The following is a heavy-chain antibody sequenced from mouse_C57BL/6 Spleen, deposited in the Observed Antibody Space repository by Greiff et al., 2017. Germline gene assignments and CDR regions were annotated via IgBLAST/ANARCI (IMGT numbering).Heavy chain of an antibody. CDR3: ARPHYYGSSSFDY. CDR2: INPSNGGT. D-gene: IGHD1-1*01. J-gene: IGHJ2*01. Sequence: QVQLQQSGTELVKPGASVKLSCKASGYTFTSYWMHWVKQRPGQGLEWIGNINPSNGGTNYNEKFKSKATLTVDKSSSTAYMQLSRLTSEDSAVSYCARPHYYGSSSFDYWGQGTTLTVSS. CDR1: GYTFTSYW. V-gene: IGHV1-53*01.